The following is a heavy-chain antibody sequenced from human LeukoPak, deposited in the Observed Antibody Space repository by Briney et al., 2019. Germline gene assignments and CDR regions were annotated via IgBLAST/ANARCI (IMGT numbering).Heavy chain of an antibody. CDR3: ARALSDTSGYELAY. D-gene: IGHD3-22*01. Sequence: GSSVKVSCKASGGTFSNYTITWVGQAPGQGLEWMGRIIPGLGIINYAQKFQGRVTVTADKSTSTAYMELSSLRADDTAVYYCARALSDTSGYELAYWGQGTLVTVSS. J-gene: IGHJ4*02. V-gene: IGHV1-69*02. CDR1: GGTFSNYT. CDR2: IIPGLGII.